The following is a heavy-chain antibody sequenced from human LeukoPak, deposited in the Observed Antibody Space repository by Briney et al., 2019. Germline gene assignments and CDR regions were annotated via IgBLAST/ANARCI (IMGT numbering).Heavy chain of an antibody. D-gene: IGHD5-12*01. J-gene: IGHJ4*02. CDR2: ISSSSSYI. V-gene: IGHV3-21*01. CDR1: GFTFSSYS. CDR3: ARDQVRVATIQFDY. Sequence: GGSLRLSCAASGFTFSSYSMNWVRQAPGKGLEWVSSISSSSSYIYYADSVKGRFTISRDNAKNSLYLQMNSLRAEDTAVYYCARDQVRVATIQFDYWGQGTLVTVSS.